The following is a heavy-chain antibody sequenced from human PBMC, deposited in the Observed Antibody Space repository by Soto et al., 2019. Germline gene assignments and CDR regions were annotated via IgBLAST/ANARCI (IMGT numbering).Heavy chain of an antibody. D-gene: IGHD6-13*01. V-gene: IGHV3-74*01. CDR1: GFTFSNYW. Sequence: GGSLRLSCAASGFTFSNYWMHWVRQAPGKGLVWISRINDQGGSPTYADSVKGRFTISRDNSMNTLYLQMNTLRAEDTAIYYCAKVSSSWYAGFFDLWGQGTLVTVSS. J-gene: IGHJ4*02. CDR2: INDQGGSP. CDR3: AKVSSSWYAGFFDL.